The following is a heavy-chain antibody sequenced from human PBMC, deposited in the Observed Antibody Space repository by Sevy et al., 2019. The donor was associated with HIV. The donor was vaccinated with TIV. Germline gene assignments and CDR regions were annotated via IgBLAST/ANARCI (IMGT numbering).Heavy chain of an antibody. Sequence: ASVKVSYKASGYTFSSYGISWVRQAPGQGLEWMGWISAYNGNTNYAQKLQDRVTMTTDTSTRTAYMELRSLRSDDTAVYYCARDPESGYSYGPEYFQHWGQGTLVTVSS. V-gene: IGHV1-18*04. J-gene: IGHJ1*01. CDR2: ISAYNGNT. CDR1: GYTFSSYG. D-gene: IGHD5-18*01. CDR3: ARDPESGYSYGPEYFQH.